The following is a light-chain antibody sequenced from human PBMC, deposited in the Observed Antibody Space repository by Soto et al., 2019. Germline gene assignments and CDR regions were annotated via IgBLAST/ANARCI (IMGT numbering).Light chain of an antibody. Sequence: QSALTQPASVSGSPGQSITISCTGTSSDVGIYNLVSWYQQHPGKAPKLMIYEGNKRPSGVSNRFSGSKSANTAYLTISGLQNDDEADYYCCSYAGTNTFVFGTGSKLTVL. CDR2: EGN. CDR1: SSDVGIYNL. J-gene: IGLJ1*01. CDR3: CSYAGTNTFV. V-gene: IGLV2-23*01.